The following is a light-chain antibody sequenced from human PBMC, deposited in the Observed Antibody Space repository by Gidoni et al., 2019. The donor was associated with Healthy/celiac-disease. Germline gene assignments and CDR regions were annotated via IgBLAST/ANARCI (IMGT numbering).Light chain of an antibody. J-gene: IGKJ4*01. CDR3: QQRSNWPLT. Sequence: EIVLTQSPATLSWSPGERATLPCRASQSVSSCLAWYQQKPGQAPRLLIYDASNRATGIPARFSGSGSGTDFTLTISSLEPEDFAVYYCQQRSNWPLTFGGGTKVEIK. CDR1: QSVSSC. V-gene: IGKV3-11*01. CDR2: DAS.